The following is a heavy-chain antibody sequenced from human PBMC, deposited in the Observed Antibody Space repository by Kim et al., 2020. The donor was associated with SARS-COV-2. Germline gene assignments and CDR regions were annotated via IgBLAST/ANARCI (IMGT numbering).Heavy chain of an antibody. V-gene: IGHV1-18*01. CDR1: GYTFTSYG. Sequence: ASVKVSCKASGYTFTSYGITWVRQAPGQGLEWMGWISPYNGNTNYAQNLQGRVTMTTDTSTSTAYMELRSLRSDDTAVYYCARHSGVELRWTCMDVWGQGTTVTVSS. J-gene: IGHJ6*02. CDR2: ISPYNGNT. CDR3: ARHSGVELRWTCMDV. D-gene: IGHD1-26*01.